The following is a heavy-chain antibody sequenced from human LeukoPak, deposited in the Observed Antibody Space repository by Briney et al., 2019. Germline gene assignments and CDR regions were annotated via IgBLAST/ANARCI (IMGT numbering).Heavy chain of an antibody. Sequence: SETLSLTCAVYGGSFSGYYWSWIRQPPGKGLEWIGEINHSGSTNYNPSLKSRVTISVDTSKNQFSLKLSSVTAADAAVYYCARGLVIRSAFWSDSPGSVDYWGQGTLVTVSS. CDR1: GGSFSGYY. CDR2: INHSGST. J-gene: IGHJ4*02. CDR3: ARGLVIRSAFWSDSPGSVDY. V-gene: IGHV4-34*01. D-gene: IGHD3-3*01.